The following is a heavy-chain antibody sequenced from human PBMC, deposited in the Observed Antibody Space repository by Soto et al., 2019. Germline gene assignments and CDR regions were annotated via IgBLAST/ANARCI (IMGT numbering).Heavy chain of an antibody. CDR2: IYYSGST. CDR1: GGSISSYY. J-gene: IGHJ6*02. D-gene: IGHD3-3*01. V-gene: IGHV4-59*08. Sequence: PSETLSLTCTVSGGSISSYYWSWIRQPPGKGLEWIGYIYYSGSTNYNPSLKSRVTISVDTSKNQFSLKLNSVTAADTAVYYCARVRGGYTFWSGYLGGYGMDVWGQGTTVTVSS. CDR3: ARVRGGYTFWSGYLGGYGMDV.